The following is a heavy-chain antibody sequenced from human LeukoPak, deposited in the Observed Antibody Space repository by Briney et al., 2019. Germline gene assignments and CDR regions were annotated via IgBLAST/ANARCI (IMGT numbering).Heavy chain of an antibody. CDR1: GFTFSSYG. CDR3: ATSPAAQGD. CDR2: ISYDGSNK. D-gene: IGHD2-2*01. V-gene: IGHV3-30*03. J-gene: IGHJ4*02. Sequence: GGSLRLSCAASGFTFSSYGMHWVRQAPGKGLEWVAVISYDGSNKYYADSVKGRFTISRDNSKNTLYLQMNSLTAEDTAVYYCATSPAAQGDWGQGTLVTVSS.